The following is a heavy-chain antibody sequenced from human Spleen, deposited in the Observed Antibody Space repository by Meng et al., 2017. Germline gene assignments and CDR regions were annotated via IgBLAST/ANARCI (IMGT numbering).Heavy chain of an antibody. CDR1: GGSFSDYY. CDR3: ARGPTTMAHDFDY. CDR2: INHSGST. Sequence: QVPLQQGGAGLLKPSETLSLTCVVSGGSFSDYYWSWIRQSPGKGLEWIGEINHSGSTNYNPSLEGRATISVDTSQNTLSLKLSSVTAADSAVYYCARGPTTMAHDFDYWGQGTLVTVSS. D-gene: IGHD4-11*01. V-gene: IGHV4-34*01. J-gene: IGHJ4*02.